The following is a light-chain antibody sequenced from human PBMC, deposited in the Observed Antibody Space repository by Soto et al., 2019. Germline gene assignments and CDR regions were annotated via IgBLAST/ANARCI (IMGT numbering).Light chain of an antibody. CDR3: QQRSNWPPGYT. V-gene: IGKV3-11*01. J-gene: IGKJ2*01. CDR1: QSVSSY. Sequence: EIVLTQSPATLSLSPGERATLSCRASQSVSSYLAWYQQKPGQAPRLLIYDASNRATGIPARFSGSGSGTDFTLTISGLEPEDFAFYYCQQRSNWPPGYTFGQGTKLEIK. CDR2: DAS.